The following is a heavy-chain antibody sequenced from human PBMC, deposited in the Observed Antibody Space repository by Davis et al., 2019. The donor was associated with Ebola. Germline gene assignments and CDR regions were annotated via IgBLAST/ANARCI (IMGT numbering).Heavy chain of an antibody. CDR2: IYHSGST. CDR3: ARFNDYIWGSYRSFDP. Sequence: LSLTCAVSGGSISSSNWWSWVRQPPGKGLEWIGEIYHSGSTNYNPSLKSRVTISVDKSKNQFSLKLSSVTAADTAVYYCARFNDYIWGSYRSFDPWGQGTLVTVSS. J-gene: IGHJ5*02. CDR1: GGSISSSNW. V-gene: IGHV4-4*02. D-gene: IGHD3-16*02.